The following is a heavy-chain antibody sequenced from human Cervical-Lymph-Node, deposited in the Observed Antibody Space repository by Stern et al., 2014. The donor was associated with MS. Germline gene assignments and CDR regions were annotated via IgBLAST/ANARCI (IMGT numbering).Heavy chain of an antibody. CDR3: ARQQYFDY. CDR2: IFPGGSDI. V-gene: IGHV5-51*01. CDR1: GYTFTSYW. J-gene: IGHJ4*02. Sequence: EVQLVESGPEVKRPGESLKISCQASGYTFTSYWIGWVRQMPGKGLEWIAIIFPGGSDIRYSPSFQGQVTISADKSSSTAYLQWNNLKASDTAIYYCARQQYFDYWGQGTLVTVSS.